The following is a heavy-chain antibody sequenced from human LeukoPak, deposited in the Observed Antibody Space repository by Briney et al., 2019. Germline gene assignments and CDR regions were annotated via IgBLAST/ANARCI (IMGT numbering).Heavy chain of an antibody. CDR3: ARHRGSGWLIDY. D-gene: IGHD6-19*01. CDR2: IDPSDSYT. J-gene: IGHJ4*02. V-gene: IGHV5-10-1*01. Sequence: GESLKISCKGSGYSFTSYWISWVRQMPGKDLEWMGRIDPSDSYTNYSPSFQGHVTISADKSISTAYLQWSSLKASDTAMYYCARHRGSGWLIDYWGQGTLVTVSS. CDR1: GYSFTSYW.